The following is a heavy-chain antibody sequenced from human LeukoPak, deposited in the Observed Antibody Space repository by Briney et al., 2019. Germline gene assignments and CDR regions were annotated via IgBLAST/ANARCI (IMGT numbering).Heavy chain of an antibody. CDR3: ARESKVIVGATSHFDY. J-gene: IGHJ4*02. CDR2: ISSSSSYI. CDR1: GFTFSSYS. V-gene: IGHV3-21*01. D-gene: IGHD1-26*01. Sequence: GGSLRLSCAASGFTFSSYSMNWVRQAPGKGLEWVSSISSSSSYIYYADSVKGRFTISRDNAKNSLYLQMNSLRAEDTAVYYCARESKVIVGATSHFDYWGQGTLVTVSS.